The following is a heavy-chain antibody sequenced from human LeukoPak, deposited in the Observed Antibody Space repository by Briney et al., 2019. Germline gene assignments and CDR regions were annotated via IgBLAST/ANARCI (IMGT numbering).Heavy chain of an antibody. D-gene: IGHD2-2*01. CDR2: IWYDGNNK. Sequence: GGSLRLSCAASGFTFSNYGMHWVRQAPGKGLEWVAVIWYDGNNKYYADSVKGRFTISRDNSKNTLYQQMNSLRAEDTAVYYCARDRWSSTSYNDYWGQGTLVTVSS. V-gene: IGHV3-33*01. J-gene: IGHJ4*02. CDR3: ARDRWSSTSYNDY. CDR1: GFTFSNYG.